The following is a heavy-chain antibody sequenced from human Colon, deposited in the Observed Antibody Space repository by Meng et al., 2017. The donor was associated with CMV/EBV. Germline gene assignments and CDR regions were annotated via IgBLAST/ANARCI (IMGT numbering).Heavy chain of an antibody. CDR2: INTSGRP. CDR1: GGSLGRHY. Sequence: SETLSLTCAVSGGSLGRHYWSWIRQSPGKGLEWIGDINTSGRPNYNPSLKSRVTISIDTSGNQFYLNVNSVTAADTAVYYCVRDLTGEEDYWGQGNLVTVSS. CDR3: VRDLTGEEDY. J-gene: IGHJ4*02. D-gene: IGHD7-27*01. V-gene: IGHV4-34*01.